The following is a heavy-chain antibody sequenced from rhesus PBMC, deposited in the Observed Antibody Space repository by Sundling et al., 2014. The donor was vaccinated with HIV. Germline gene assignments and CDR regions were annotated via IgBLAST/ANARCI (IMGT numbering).Heavy chain of an antibody. D-gene: IGHD6-25*01. CDR1: GGSISSSNW. J-gene: IGHJ4*01. Sequence: QVQLQESGPAVVRPSETLSLTCAVSGGSISSSNWWSWIRQSPGKGLEWIGGIYGSAGTTEYNPSLKRRVAISTDTSKNQFSLRLTSVTAADSAVYYCASQGGSWTHLDHWGQGVLVTVSS. CDR3: ASQGGSWTHLDH. CDR2: IYGSAGTT. V-gene: IGHV4-93*01.